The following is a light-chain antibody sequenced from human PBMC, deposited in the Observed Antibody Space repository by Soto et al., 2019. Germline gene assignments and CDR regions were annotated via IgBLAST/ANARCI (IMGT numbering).Light chain of an antibody. Sequence: EIVMTQSPATLSVSPGERATLSCRASQSVNIYLAWYQQKPGQAPRLLIFGASSRATGIPARFSGSGSGTESNLTISSLQSEDFAVYFCQQYDDWLPLTFGGGTKVEIK. CDR2: GAS. CDR3: QQYDDWLPLT. J-gene: IGKJ4*01. V-gene: IGKV3D-15*01. CDR1: QSVNIY.